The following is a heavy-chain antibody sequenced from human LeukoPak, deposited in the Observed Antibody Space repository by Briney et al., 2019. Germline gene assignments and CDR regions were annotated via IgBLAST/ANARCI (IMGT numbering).Heavy chain of an antibody. D-gene: IGHD1-1*01. Sequence: GGSLTLSCTLSGFAFDDFAMTCVRQAPGEGLEWVGFIRRRAYGGKTDYAASVRGRFTISIDDSKNIAYLQMNSLRTEDTAIYFCSRDSHGDDVYDYWGQGTQVTVSS. J-gene: IGHJ4*02. CDR2: IRRRAYGGKT. CDR3: SRDSHGDDVYDY. CDR1: GFAFDDFA. V-gene: IGHV3-49*04.